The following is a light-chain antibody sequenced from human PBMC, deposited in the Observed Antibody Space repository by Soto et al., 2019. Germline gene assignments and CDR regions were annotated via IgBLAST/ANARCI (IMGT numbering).Light chain of an antibody. CDR3: ASWDGSLNGLYV. CDR1: SSNVGSLS. V-gene: IGLV1-44*01. Sequence: QSVLTQAPSASGTPGQRVTISCSGSSSNVGSLSVDWYQHLPGTAPKLLIHSNYQRPSGVPDRFSGSKSGTSASLAINGLHSEDDADYYCASWDGSLNGLYVFGTGTKLTVL. CDR2: SNY. J-gene: IGLJ1*01.